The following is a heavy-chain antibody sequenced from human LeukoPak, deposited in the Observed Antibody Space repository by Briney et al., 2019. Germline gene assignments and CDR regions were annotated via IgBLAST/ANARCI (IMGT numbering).Heavy chain of an antibody. CDR2: TSSSDAGT. D-gene: IGHD3-16*01. J-gene: IGHJ4*02. Sequence: GGSLRLSCAASGFTLSTYAMSWVRQTPGKGLEWVAATSSSDAGTYHADSVKGRITISRDNSMNTLYLQMNSLRAEDTAVYYCAKVRWGSDNALDSWGQGTLVTGSS. V-gene: IGHV3-23*01. CDR3: AKVRWGSDNALDS. CDR1: GFTLSTYA.